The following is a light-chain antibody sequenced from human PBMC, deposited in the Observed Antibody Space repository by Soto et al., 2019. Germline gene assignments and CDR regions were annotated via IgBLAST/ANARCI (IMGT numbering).Light chain of an antibody. Sequence: QTVVTQEPWFPLSLGGQVTLIWGLSSGSVSTSYYPSWYQQTPGQAPRTLIYSTNTRSSGVPDRFSGSILGNKAALTITGAQADDESDYYCVLYMGSGYWVFGGGTQLTVL. CDR3: VLYMGSGYWV. V-gene: IGLV8-61*01. CDR1: SGSVSTSYY. CDR2: STN. J-gene: IGLJ3*02.